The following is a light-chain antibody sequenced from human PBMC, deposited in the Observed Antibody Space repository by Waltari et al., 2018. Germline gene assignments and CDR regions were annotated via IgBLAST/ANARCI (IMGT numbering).Light chain of an antibody. CDR2: GAS. CDR1: QSVSSGY. CDR3: QQYAGSPPFT. J-gene: IGKJ2*01. V-gene: IGKV3-20*01. Sequence: EVVLTQSPGTLSLSPGDRATLSCRASQSVSSGYLAWYQQKPGQSPRRLSYGASTRATGIPDRFSGSGSGTDFTLTISRLEPEDFAVYYCQQYAGSPPFTFGQGTKLEIK.